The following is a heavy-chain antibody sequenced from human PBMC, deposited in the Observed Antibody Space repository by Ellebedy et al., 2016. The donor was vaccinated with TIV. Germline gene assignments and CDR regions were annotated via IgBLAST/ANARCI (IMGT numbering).Heavy chain of an antibody. V-gene: IGHV3-7*01. J-gene: IGHJ5*02. D-gene: IGHD4-17*01. CDR2: IYQDGSWQ. Sequence: GESLKISCAASGFSFRSYWMTWVRQAPGKGLEWVANIYQDGSWQYSVDSVKGRFTISRDNANNILFLQMNSLRVEDTGVYYCARRGAYGDYAVQVNCWFDPWGQGTLVTVSS. CDR3: ARRGAYGDYAVQVNCWFDP. CDR1: GFSFRSYW.